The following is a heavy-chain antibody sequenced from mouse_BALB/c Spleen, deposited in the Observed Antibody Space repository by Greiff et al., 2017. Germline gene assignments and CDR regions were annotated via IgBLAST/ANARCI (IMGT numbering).Heavy chain of an antibody. V-gene: IGHV1-4*01. CDR2: INPSSGYT. J-gene: IGHJ2*01. CDR1: GYTFTSYT. CDR3: ARSLPDTRDY. D-gene: IGHD5-5*01. Sequence: LVESGAELARPGASVTMSCKASGYTFTSYTMHWVKQRPGQGLEWIGYINPSSGYTNYNQKFKDKATLTADKSSSTAYMQLSSLTSEDSAVYYCARSLPDTRDYWGQGTTLTVSS.